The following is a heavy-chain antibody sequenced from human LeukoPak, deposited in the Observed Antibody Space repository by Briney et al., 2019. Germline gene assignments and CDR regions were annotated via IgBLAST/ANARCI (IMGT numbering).Heavy chain of an antibody. J-gene: IGHJ4*02. CDR3: ARADYDFWSGYFVAFDY. CDR2: INWNGGST. Sequence: GGSLRLSCAASGFTFDDYGMSWVRQAPGKGLEWVSNINWNGGSTGYADSVRGRFTISRDNAKNSLYLQMNSLRAEDTAVYYCARADYDFWSGYFVAFDYWGQGTLATVSS. V-gene: IGHV3-20*04. CDR1: GFTFDDYG. D-gene: IGHD3-3*01.